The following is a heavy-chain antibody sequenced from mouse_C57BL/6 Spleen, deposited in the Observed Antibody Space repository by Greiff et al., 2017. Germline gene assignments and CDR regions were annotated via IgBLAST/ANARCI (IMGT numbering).Heavy chain of an antibody. V-gene: IGHV5-4*01. CDR2: ISDGGSYT. CDR1: GFTFSSYA. CDR3: ARDGGLYDYDVEAMDY. Sequence: EVQLQESGGGLVKPGGSLKLSCAASGFTFSSYAMSWVRQTPEKRLEWVATISDGGSYTYYPDNVKGRFTISRDNAKNNLYLQMSHLKSEDTAMYYCARDGGLYDYDVEAMDYWGQGTSVTVSS. J-gene: IGHJ4*01. D-gene: IGHD2-4*01.